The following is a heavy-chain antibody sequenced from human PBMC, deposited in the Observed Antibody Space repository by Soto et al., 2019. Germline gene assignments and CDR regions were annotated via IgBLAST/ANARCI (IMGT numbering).Heavy chain of an antibody. Sequence: QVQLVESGGALVKPGGSLRLSCAASGFTSWDYDMSWIRQAPGKGLEWVSYISRSGNTMYYGDYVKGRFNISRDNAENSVFLQMISLRAEDTAVYYCVREGRSSTSCNTGCAFDIWGQGTMVTVSS. CDR3: VREGRSSTSCNTGCAFDI. D-gene: IGHD2-2*02. CDR1: GFTSWDYD. J-gene: IGHJ3*02. CDR2: ISRSGNTM. V-gene: IGHV3-11*01.